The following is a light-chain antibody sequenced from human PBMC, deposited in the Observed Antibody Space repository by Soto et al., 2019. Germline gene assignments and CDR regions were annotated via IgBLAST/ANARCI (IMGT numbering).Light chain of an antibody. J-gene: IGKJ4*01. CDR1: QSVPNNY. CDR3: QQFGSYPLT. CDR2: GAS. V-gene: IGKV3-20*01. Sequence: EIVLTQSPGTLSLSPGERATLSCRARQSVPNNYLAWYQQKPGQAPRFVIYGASARASGIPDRFSGGGSGTGFSLTISGLEPEDCAVYYCQQFGSYPLTFGGGTKVDIK.